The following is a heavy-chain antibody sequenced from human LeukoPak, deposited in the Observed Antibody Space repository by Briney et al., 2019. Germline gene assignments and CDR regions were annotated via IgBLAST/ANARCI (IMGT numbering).Heavy chain of an antibody. J-gene: IGHJ4*02. D-gene: IGHD6-13*01. CDR2: INPSGGST. CDR1: GYTFTSYY. CDR3: ARDMDGGGFGIAAAGSY. Sequence: ASVKVSCKASGYTFTSYYMHWVRQAPGQGLEWMGIINPSGGSTSYAQKFQGRVTMTRDTSTSTVYMELSSLRSDDTAVYYCARDMDGGGFGIAAAGSYWGQGTLVTVSS. V-gene: IGHV1-46*01.